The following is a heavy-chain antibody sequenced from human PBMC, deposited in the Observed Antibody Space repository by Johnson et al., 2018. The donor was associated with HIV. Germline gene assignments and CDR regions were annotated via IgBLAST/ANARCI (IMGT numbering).Heavy chain of an antibody. Sequence: VQLLESGGGLVQPGGSLRLSCAASGFTFSSYEMNWVRQAPGKGLEWVAVISYDGSNKYYADSVKGRFTISRDNSKNTLYLQMNSLRAEDTAVYYCASGQNAFDIWGQGTMVTVSS. CDR1: GFTFSSYE. V-gene: IGHV3-30-3*01. CDR3: ASGQNAFDI. J-gene: IGHJ3*02. CDR2: ISYDGSNK.